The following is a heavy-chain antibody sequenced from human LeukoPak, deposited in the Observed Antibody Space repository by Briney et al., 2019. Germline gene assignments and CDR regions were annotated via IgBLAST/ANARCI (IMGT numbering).Heavy chain of an antibody. V-gene: IGHV4-4*07. CDR2: IYTSGST. D-gene: IGHD3-3*01. CDR3: ARDRDFWSGYSNDAFDI. CDR1: GGSISSYY. J-gene: IGHJ3*02. Sequence: SETLSLTCTVSGGSISSYYWSWIRQPAGKGLEWTGRIYTSGSTNYNPSLKSRVTMSVDTSKNQFSLKLSSVTAADTAVYYCARDRDFWSGYSNDAFDIWGQGTMVTVSS.